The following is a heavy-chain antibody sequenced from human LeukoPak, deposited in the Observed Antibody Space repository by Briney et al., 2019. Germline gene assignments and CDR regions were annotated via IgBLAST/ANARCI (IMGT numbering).Heavy chain of an antibody. CDR2: MNPNSGNT. D-gene: IGHD3-10*01. V-gene: IGHV1-8*02. CDR1: GYTFTSYD. CDR3: ARRTRLLWFGEFVNWFDP. J-gene: IGHJ5*02. Sequence: ASVKVSCKASGYTFTSYDINWVRQATGQGLEWMGWMNPNSGNTGYAQKFQGRVTMTRDMSTSTVYMELSSLRSEDTAVYYCARRTRLLWFGEFVNWFDPWGQGTLVTVSS.